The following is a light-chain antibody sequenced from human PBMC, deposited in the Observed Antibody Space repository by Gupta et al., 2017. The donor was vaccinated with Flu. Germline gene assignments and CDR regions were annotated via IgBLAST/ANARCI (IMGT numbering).Light chain of an antibody. Sequence: DIQMPQSPSSLSASVGDRVTITCQASQDISNYLNWYQQKPGKAPKLLIYDASNLETGVPSRFSGSGSGTDFTFTISSLQPEDIATYYCQQYDTLPNTFGQGTRLEIK. V-gene: IGKV1-33*01. J-gene: IGKJ5*01. CDR2: DAS. CDR1: QDISNY. CDR3: QQYDTLPNT.